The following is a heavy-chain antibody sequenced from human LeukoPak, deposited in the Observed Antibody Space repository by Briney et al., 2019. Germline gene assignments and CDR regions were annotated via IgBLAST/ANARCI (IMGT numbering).Heavy chain of an antibody. Sequence: PSETLSFTCTVSGVSISSFYWSWIRQSPGKGLEWIGYLSYSGITHYNPSLKSRVTFSVDTSKKHFSLKLTSVTAADTAVYYCAKTLGSGAYYGGTFDSWGQGTPVTVSS. D-gene: IGHD1-26*01. CDR3: AKTLGSGAYYGGTFDS. CDR2: LSYSGIT. J-gene: IGHJ4*02. CDR1: GVSISSFY. V-gene: IGHV4-59*01.